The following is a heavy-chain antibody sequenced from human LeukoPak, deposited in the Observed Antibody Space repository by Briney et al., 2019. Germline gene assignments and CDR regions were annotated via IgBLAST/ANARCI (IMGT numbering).Heavy chain of an antibody. J-gene: IGHJ4*02. CDR3: AGGIAVTYFDY. V-gene: IGHV4-59*01. Sequence: SETLSLTCTVSGGSISSYYWSWIRQPPGKGLEWIGYIYYSGSTNYNPSLTRRVTISVDTSKNQFSLKLSSVTAADTAVYYCAGGIAVTYFDYWGQRTLVTVSS. CDR1: GGSISSYY. CDR2: IYYSGST. D-gene: IGHD4-17*01.